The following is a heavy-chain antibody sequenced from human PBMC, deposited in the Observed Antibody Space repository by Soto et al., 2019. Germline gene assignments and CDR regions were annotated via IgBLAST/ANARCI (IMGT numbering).Heavy chain of an antibody. CDR2: IYYSGST. Sequence: QLQLHESGPGLVKPSETLSLTCTVSGASISSSSYYWGWIRQPPGKGLEWIGSIYYSGSTYYNPPLWRRVTISVAPSKTQFSLKLSSATAADTALYYCARINAGTPYSYYGMDVWGQGTTVTVSS. CDR3: ARINAGTPYSYYGMDV. J-gene: IGHJ6*02. V-gene: IGHV4-39*01. CDR1: GASISSSSYY. D-gene: IGHD1-7*01.